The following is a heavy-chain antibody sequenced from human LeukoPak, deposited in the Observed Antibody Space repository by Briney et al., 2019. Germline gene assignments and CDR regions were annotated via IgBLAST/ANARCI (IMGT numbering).Heavy chain of an antibody. CDR2: IYYSGST. V-gene: IGHV4-39*07. J-gene: IGHJ6*03. Sequence: PSETLSLTCTVSGGSISSSSFYWGWIRQSPGEGLEWIGSIYYSGSTYYNPTLKSRVTISVDTSKNQFSLRLSSVTAADTAVYYRARGELYYYYYMDVWGKGTTVTVSS. CDR1: GGSISSSSFY. D-gene: IGHD1-7*01. CDR3: ARGELYYYYYMDV.